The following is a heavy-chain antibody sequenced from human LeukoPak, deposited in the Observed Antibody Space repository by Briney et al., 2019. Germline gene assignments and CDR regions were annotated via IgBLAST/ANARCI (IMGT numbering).Heavy chain of an antibody. Sequence: SETLSLTCTVSGGSINSYYWSWIQQPPEKGLEWIGWMYYTGTTNYSPSLRSRVTISLDRSKNQLSLTLSSVTATDTAVYYCARSSDADKADYWGQGALVTVSS. CDR3: ARSSDADKADY. D-gene: IGHD2-2*01. CDR1: GGSINSYY. V-gene: IGHV4-59*08. J-gene: IGHJ4*02. CDR2: MYYTGTT.